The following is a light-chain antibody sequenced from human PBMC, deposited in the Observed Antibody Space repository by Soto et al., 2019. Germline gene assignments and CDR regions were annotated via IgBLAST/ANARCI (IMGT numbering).Light chain of an antibody. CDR1: QTISSW. CDR2: KAS. V-gene: IGKV1-5*03. Sequence: DIQMTQSPSTLSGAVGDRVSISWLASQTISSWLAWYQQKPGKAPKLLIYKASTLKSGVPSRFSGSGSGTEFTLTISSLQPDDFATYYCQQYNSYSWTFGQGTKVDI. J-gene: IGKJ1*01. CDR3: QQYNSYSWT.